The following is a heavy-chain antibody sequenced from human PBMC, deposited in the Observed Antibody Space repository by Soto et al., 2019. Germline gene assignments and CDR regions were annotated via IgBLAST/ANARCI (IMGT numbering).Heavy chain of an antibody. Sequence: SVKVSCKASGYTFTSYYMHWVRQAPGQGLEWMGIINPSGGSTSYAQKFQGRVTMTRDTSTSTVYMELSSLRSEDTAVYYCARDPGSGSYYYYGMDVWGQGTTVTVSS. CDR3: ARDPGSGSYYYYGMDV. V-gene: IGHV1-46*01. D-gene: IGHD1-26*01. J-gene: IGHJ6*02. CDR1: GYTFTSYY. CDR2: INPSGGST.